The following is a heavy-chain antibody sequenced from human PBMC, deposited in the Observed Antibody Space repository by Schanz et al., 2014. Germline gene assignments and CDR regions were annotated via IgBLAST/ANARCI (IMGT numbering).Heavy chain of an antibody. CDR3: ARGFDFWDR. CDR1: GYTFSDYG. Sequence: QVQLVQSGAEAKKPGASVKVSCKASGYTFSDYGITWVRQAPGQGPEFMGWISTVRNEDTISAQRFQVRLTMTTDTSTSAAYMELRSLRADDTAVYYSARGFDFWDRWGQGTLVIVSS. V-gene: IGHV1-18*01. J-gene: IGHJ4*02. CDR2: ISTVRNEDT. D-gene: IGHD3-3*01.